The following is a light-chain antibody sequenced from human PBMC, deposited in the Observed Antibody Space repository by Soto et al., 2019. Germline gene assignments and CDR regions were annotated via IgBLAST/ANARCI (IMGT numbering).Light chain of an antibody. CDR3: QQYDNWWT. CDR1: QSVSSN. CDR2: GAS. J-gene: IGKJ1*01. V-gene: IGKV3-15*01. Sequence: EIVMTQSPATLSVSPGARATLSCRASQSVSSNLAWYQQQPGQAPRLLIYGASTRATGIPVRFSGSGSGTEFTLTISSLQSEDFAVYYCQQYDNWWTFGQGTKVDIK.